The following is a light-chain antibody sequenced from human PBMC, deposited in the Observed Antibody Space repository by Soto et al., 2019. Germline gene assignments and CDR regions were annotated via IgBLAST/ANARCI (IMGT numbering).Light chain of an antibody. Sequence: NFMLTQPHSVSESPGKTVTISCTRSSGSIASNYVQWYQQRPGSAPTTVIYEDNQRPSGVPDRFSGSIDSSSNSASLTISGLKTEDEADYYRQSYDSSNQHVVFGGGTQLTVL. CDR3: QSYDSSNQHVV. CDR2: EDN. CDR1: SGSIASNY. J-gene: IGLJ2*01. V-gene: IGLV6-57*04.